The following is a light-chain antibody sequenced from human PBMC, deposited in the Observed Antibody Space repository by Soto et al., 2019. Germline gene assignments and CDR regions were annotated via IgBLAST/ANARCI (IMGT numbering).Light chain of an antibody. CDR3: SSYAGSSNV. Sequence: QSVLTQPPSASGSPGQSVAISCTGTSSDVGGYNYVSWYQQHPGKAPKHMIYEVNKRPSGVPDRFSGSKSCNTASLTVSGLQAEDEADYYCSSYAGSSNVFGTGTKLTVL. CDR2: EVN. J-gene: IGLJ1*01. V-gene: IGLV2-8*01. CDR1: SSDVGGYNY.